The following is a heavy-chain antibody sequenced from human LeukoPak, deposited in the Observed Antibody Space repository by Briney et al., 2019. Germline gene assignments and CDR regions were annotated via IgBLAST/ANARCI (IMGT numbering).Heavy chain of an antibody. D-gene: IGHD5-12*01. CDR2: IYYSGST. CDR1: GGSISSSSYY. J-gene: IGHJ4*02. Sequence: KTSETLSLTCTVSGGSISSSSYYWGWIRQPPGKGLEWIGYIYYSGSTNYNPSLKSRVTISVDTSKNQFSLKLSSVTAADTAVYYCARDGGYSGYDLGYYFDYWGQGTLVTVSS. V-gene: IGHV4-61*01. CDR3: ARDGGYSGYDLGYYFDY.